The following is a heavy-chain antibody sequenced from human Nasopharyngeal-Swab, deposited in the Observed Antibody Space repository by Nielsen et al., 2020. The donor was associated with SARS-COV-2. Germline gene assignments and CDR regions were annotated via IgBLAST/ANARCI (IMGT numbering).Heavy chain of an antibody. CDR3: AKDLKPRFLEWLFLDY. CDR2: ISGSGGST. Sequence: GGSLRLSCTASGFTFSNYAMSWVRQAPGKGLEWVSAISGSGGSTYYADSVQGRFTISRDNSKNTLYLQMSSLRAEDTAVYYCAKDLKPRFLEWLFLDYWGQGTLVTVSS. D-gene: IGHD3-3*01. J-gene: IGHJ4*02. CDR1: GFTFSNYA. V-gene: IGHV3-23*01.